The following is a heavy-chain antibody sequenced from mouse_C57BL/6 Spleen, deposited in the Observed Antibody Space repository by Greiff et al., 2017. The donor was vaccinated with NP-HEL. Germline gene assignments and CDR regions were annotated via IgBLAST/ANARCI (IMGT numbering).Heavy chain of an antibody. J-gene: IGHJ1*03. Sequence: EVQGVESGGGLVKPGGSLKLSCAASGFTFSSYAMSWVRQTPEKRLEWVATISDGGSYTYYPDNVKGRFTISRDNAKNNLYLQMSHLKSEDTAMYYCARDEGYYGYWYFDVWGTGTTVTVSS. CDR1: GFTFSSYA. V-gene: IGHV5-4*01. CDR3: ARDEGYYGYWYFDV. D-gene: IGHD2-3*01. CDR2: ISDGGSYT.